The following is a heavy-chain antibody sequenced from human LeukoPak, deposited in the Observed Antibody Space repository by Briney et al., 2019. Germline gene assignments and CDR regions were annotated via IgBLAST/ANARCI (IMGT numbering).Heavy chain of an antibody. CDR1: GFTFSSYA. Sequence: PGGSLRLSCAASGFTFSSYAMSWVRQAPGKGLEWVSVISGNGADTYNSDSVKGRFTISRDNSKNTLYLQMNSLRAEDTAVYYCAKDRKSFWSGYNAFDIWGQGTVVTVSS. J-gene: IGHJ3*02. CDR3: AKDRKSFWSGYNAFDI. CDR2: ISGNGADT. D-gene: IGHD3-3*01. V-gene: IGHV3-23*01.